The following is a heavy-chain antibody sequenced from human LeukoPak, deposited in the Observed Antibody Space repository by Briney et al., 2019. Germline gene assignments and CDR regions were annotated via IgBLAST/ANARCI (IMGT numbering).Heavy chain of an antibody. J-gene: IGHJ6*03. V-gene: IGHV3-48*03. Sequence: GGSLRLSCAASGFTFSSYEMNWVRQAPGKGLEWVSYISSSGSTIYYADSVKGRFTISRDNAKNSLYLQMNSLRAEDTAVYYCARSGVVVVRNYYYYYMDVWGKGTTVTISS. CDR3: ARSGVVVVRNYYYYYMDV. CDR2: ISSSGSTI. CDR1: GFTFSSYE. D-gene: IGHD2-15*01.